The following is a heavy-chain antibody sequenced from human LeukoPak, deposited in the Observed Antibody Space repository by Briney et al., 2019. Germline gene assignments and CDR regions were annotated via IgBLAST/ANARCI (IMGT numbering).Heavy chain of an antibody. CDR2: IKHDGSEK. D-gene: IGHD6-13*01. J-gene: IGHJ4*02. V-gene: IGHV3-7*05. CDR3: ARDESYSSDY. CDR1: GFTFSNAW. Sequence: PGGSLRLSCAASGFTFSNAWMSWVRQAPGKGLEWVANIKHDGSEKYYVDSVKGRFTISRDNAKNSLYLQMNRLRAEDTAVYYCARDESYSSDYWGQGTLVTVSS.